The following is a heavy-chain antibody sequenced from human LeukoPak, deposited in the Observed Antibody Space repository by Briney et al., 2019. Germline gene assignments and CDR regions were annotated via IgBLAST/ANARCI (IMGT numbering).Heavy chain of an antibody. V-gene: IGHV1-2*06. J-gene: IGHJ4*02. CDR1: GYTFTGYY. D-gene: IGHD3-16*02. CDR3: ARDKYYDYVWGSYRPDY. Sequence: ASVKVSCKASGYTFTGYYMHWVRQAPGQGLEWMGRINPNSGGTNYAQKFQGRVTMTRDTSISTAYMELSRLRYDDTAVYYCARDKYYDYVWGSYRPDYWGQGTLVTVSS. CDR2: INPNSGGT.